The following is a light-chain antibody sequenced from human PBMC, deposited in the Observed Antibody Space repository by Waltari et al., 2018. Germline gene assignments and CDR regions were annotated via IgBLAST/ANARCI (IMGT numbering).Light chain of an antibody. J-gene: IGKJ1*01. V-gene: IGKV3-20*01. CDR2: GAS. CDR3: QHYVRLPAT. CDR1: QSVSRT. Sequence: EIVLTQSPGTLSLSPGERATLSCRASQSVSRTLAWYQQKLGQDPKLLIYGASIRATVIPERFTGSGSGTDFSLTISSLEPEDFAIYFCQHYVRLPATFGQGAKVEIK.